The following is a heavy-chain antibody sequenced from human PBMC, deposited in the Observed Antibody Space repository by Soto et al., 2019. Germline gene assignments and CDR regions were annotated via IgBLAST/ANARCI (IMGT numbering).Heavy chain of an antibody. CDR1: GFTVSSNY. CDR3: ARDQPADMYYDFWSGYLA. J-gene: IGHJ5*02. D-gene: IGHD3-3*01. V-gene: IGHV3-53*04. Sequence: GGSLRLSCAASGFTVSSNYMSWVRQAPGKGLEWVSVIYSGGSTYYADSVKGRFTISRHNSKNTLYLQMNSLSAEDKAVYYFARDQPADMYYDFWSGYLAWGQGTLVTVSS. CDR2: IYSGGST.